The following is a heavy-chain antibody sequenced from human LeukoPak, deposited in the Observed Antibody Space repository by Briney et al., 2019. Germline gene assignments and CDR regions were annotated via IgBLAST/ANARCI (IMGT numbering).Heavy chain of an antibody. CDR2: FDPEDGET. D-gene: IGHD3-10*01. J-gene: IGHJ6*02. Sequence: GASVKVSCKVSGYTLTELSMHWVRQAPGKGLEWMGGFDPEDGETIYAQKFQGRVTMTEDTSTDTAYMELSSLRSEDTAVYYCAKLTGMVRGAIDYYYYGMDVWGQGTTVTVSS. CDR1: GYTLTELS. V-gene: IGHV1-24*01. CDR3: AKLTGMVRGAIDYYYYGMDV.